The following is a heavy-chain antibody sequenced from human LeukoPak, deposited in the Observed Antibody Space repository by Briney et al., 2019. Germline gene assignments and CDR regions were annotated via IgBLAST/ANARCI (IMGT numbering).Heavy chain of an antibody. J-gene: IGHJ4*02. V-gene: IGHV4-34*01. CDR3: ATRAYYYGSVSYPDY. CDR1: GGSFSGYY. Sequence: SETLSLTCAVYGGSFSGYYWSWIRQPPGKGLEWIGEINHSGSTNYNPSLKSRVTISVDTSKNQFSLKLSSVTAADTAVYYCATRAYYYGSVSYPDYWGQGTLVTVSS. CDR2: INHSGST. D-gene: IGHD3-10*01.